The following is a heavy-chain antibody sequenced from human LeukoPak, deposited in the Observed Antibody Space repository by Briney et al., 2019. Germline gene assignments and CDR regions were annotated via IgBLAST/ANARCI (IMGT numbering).Heavy chain of an antibody. V-gene: IGHV3-23*01. CDR3: AKAPASGCSGGSCYIFDY. J-gene: IGHJ4*02. Sequence: GGSLRLSCAASGFTFSSSAMTWVRQAPGKGLEWVSSISAGGAYTYYADSVKGRFTISRENSKNTLYLQMNGLRAGDTAIYFCAKAPASGCSGGSCYIFDYWGQGTLVTVSS. D-gene: IGHD2-15*01. CDR1: GFTFSSSA. CDR2: ISAGGAYT.